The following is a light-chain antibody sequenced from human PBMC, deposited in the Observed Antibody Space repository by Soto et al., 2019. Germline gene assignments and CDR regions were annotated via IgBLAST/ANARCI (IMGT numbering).Light chain of an antibody. CDR2: LEGSGSY. J-gene: IGLJ2*01. CDR1: SGHSTYI. Sequence: QSVLTLSSSASASLGSSVKLTCTLSSGHSTYIIAWHQQQPGKAPRYLMKLEGSGSYNKGSGVPDRFSGSSSGADRYLTISNLQFEDEADYYCETWDINTHVVFGGGTKPTVL. CDR3: ETWDINTHVV. V-gene: IGLV4-60*02.